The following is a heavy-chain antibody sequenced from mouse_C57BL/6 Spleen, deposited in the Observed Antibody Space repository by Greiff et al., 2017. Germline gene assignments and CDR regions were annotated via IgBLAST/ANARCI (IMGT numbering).Heavy chain of an antibody. D-gene: IGHD2-10*02. Sequence: QVQLKESGPELVKPGASVKISCKASGYAFSSSWMNWVKQRPGKGLEWIGRIYPGDGDTNYNGKFKGKATLTADKSSSTAYMQLSSLTSEDSAVYFCAGRRYGNYDYAMDYWGQGTSVTVSS. V-gene: IGHV1-82*01. CDR3: AGRRYGNYDYAMDY. J-gene: IGHJ4*01. CDR1: GYAFSSSW. CDR2: IYPGDGDT.